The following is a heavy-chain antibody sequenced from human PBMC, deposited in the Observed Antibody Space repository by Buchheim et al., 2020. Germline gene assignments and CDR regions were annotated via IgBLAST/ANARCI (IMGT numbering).Heavy chain of an antibody. CDR3: AKGGYSDSLFVWFDP. D-gene: IGHD6-6*01. Sequence: EVQLLESGGGLVQPGGSLRLSCVASGFAFSTYAMNWVRQAPGKGLECVSGISGSSGTTYYEDSVKGRFTISRDNSKNTVYLQMNSLRAEDTALYYCAKGGYSDSLFVWFDPWGQGTL. CDR1: GFAFSTYA. CDR2: ISGSSGTT. V-gene: IGHV3-23*01. J-gene: IGHJ5*02.